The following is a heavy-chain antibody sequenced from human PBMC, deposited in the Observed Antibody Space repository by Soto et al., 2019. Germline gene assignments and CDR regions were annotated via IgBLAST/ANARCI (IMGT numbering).Heavy chain of an antibody. V-gene: IGHV3-7*03. Sequence: GGSLRLSCVASGFTLSSFWMTWVRHLPGKGLEWVASIKQDGSEQYYLDSVKGRFIVSRDNAKNTLYLQMKSLRVEDTAVYYCARPPHGMDVWGQGTTVTVSS. CDR3: ARPPHGMDV. CDR2: IKQDGSEQ. CDR1: GFTLSSFW. J-gene: IGHJ6*02.